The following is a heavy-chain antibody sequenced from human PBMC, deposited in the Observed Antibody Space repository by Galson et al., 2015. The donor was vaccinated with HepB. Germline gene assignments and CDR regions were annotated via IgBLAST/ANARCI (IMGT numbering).Heavy chain of an antibody. CDR2: ISAYNGNT. CDR3: ARDGRGNYYGSLNWFDP. J-gene: IGHJ5*02. Sequence: SVKVSCKASGYTFTSYGISWVRQAPGQGLEWIGWISAYNGNTNYAQKLQGRVTMTTDTSTSTAYMELRSLRSDDTAVYYCARDGRGNYYGSLNWFDPWGQGTLVTVSS. CDR1: GYTFTSYG. D-gene: IGHD3-10*01. V-gene: IGHV1-18*01.